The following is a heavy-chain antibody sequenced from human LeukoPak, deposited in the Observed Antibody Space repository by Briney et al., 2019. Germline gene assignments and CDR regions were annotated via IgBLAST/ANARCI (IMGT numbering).Heavy chain of an antibody. V-gene: IGHV3-21*01. D-gene: IGHD2-15*01. J-gene: IGHJ3*02. Sequence: GGSLRLSCGVSGFNFGDYYMAWVRQAPGKGLEWVSSISSSSSYIYYADSVKGRFTISRDNAKNSLYLQMNSLRAEDTAVYYCARPSCSGGSCFPDAFDIWGQGTMVTVSS. CDR1: GFNFGDYY. CDR3: ARPSCSGGSCFPDAFDI. CDR2: ISSSSSYI.